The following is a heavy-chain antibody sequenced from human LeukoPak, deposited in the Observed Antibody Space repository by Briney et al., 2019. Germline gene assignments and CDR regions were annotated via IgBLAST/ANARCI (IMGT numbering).Heavy chain of an antibody. D-gene: IGHD6-13*01. V-gene: IGHV4-59*01. Sequence: PSETLSLTCTVSGGSISSYYWSWIRQPPGKGLEWIGYIYYSGSTNYNPSLKSRVTISVDTSKNQFSLKLSSVTAADTAVYYCAREGARAYSSSWYGAFDIWGQGTMVTVSS. CDR1: GGSISSYY. J-gene: IGHJ3*02. CDR3: AREGARAYSSSWYGAFDI. CDR2: IYYSGST.